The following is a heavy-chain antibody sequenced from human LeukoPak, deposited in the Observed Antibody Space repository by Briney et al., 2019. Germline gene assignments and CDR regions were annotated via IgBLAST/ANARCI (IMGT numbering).Heavy chain of an antibody. CDR2: INPNSGGT. CDR1: GYTFTGYY. CDR3: ARGDVKEMATIGDFDY. D-gene: IGHD5-24*01. J-gene: IGHJ4*02. Sequence: WASVKVSCKASGYTFTGYYMHWVRQAPGQGLEWMGWINPNSGGTNYAQKFQGRVTMTRDTSISTAYMELSRLRSDDTAVYYCARGDVKEMATIGDFDYWGQGTLVTVSS. V-gene: IGHV1-2*02.